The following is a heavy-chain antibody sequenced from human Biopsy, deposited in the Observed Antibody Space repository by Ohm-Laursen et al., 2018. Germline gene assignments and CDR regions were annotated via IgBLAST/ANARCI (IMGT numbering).Heavy chain of an antibody. Sequence: GATVKISCKAPGGTFSKYGVNWVRQAPGQGLEWLGGNIPILGTGNYAPMFHGRVTVVADTSTSTATMELRSLRPDDPAVYYCATKLTGYFHHWGQGTLVIVSS. D-gene: IGHD3-9*01. V-gene: IGHV1-69*06. CDR2: NIPILGTG. CDR3: ATKLTGYFHH. CDR1: GGTFSKYG. J-gene: IGHJ1*01.